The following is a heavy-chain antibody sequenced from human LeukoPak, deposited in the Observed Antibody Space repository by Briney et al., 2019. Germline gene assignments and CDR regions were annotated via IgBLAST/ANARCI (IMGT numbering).Heavy chain of an antibody. CDR2: IYYSGNT. D-gene: IGHD3-3*01. CDR3: ARSVRYDFWSGYNAFDI. Sequence: SETLSLTCTVSGGSMSRSSYFWGWIRQPPGKGLEWIGNIYYSGNTYYNPSLKSRVTISVDTSKNQFSLKLSSVTAADTALYYCARSVRYDFWSGYNAFDIWGQGTMVTVSS. CDR1: GGSMSRSSYF. J-gene: IGHJ3*02. V-gene: IGHV4-39*01.